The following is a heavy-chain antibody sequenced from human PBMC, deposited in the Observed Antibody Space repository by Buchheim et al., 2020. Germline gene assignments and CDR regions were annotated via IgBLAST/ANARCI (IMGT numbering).Heavy chain of an antibody. V-gene: IGHV3-23*01. CDR1: GFTFNTFD. CDR2: ILFSNGAT. J-gene: IGHJ4*02. D-gene: IGHD5-12*01. Sequence: EVQLLESGGGLVQPGGSLRLSCAASGFTFNTFDMSWVRQAPGKGLEWVSVILFSNGATYYSYSLKCRFTISQANSKNTLYLQMDSLRAEDTAIYYCTKGAWLDGYWGQGTL. CDR3: TKGAWLDGY.